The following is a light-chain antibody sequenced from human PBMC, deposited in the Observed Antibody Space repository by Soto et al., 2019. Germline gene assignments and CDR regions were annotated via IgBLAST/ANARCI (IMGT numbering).Light chain of an antibody. CDR1: SSDVGSYNR. CDR3: SSYTRSSTYV. J-gene: IGLJ1*01. CDR2: EVT. Sequence: QSALTQPPSVSGSPGQSVTISCTGTSSDVGSYNRVSWYQQPPGTAPKLMIYEVTNRPSGVPDRFSGSKSGNTASLTISGLQAEDEADYYCSSYTRSSTYVFGTGTTLTVL. V-gene: IGLV2-18*02.